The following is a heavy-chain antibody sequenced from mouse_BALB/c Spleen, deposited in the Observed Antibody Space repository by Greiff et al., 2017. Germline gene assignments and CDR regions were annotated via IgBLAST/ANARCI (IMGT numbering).Heavy chain of an antibody. CDR3: ASYSRYFDV. Sequence: QVQLQQPGAELVKPGASVKLSCKASGYTFTSYWMHWVKQRPGQGLEWIGEINPSNGRTNYNEKFKSKATLTVDKSSSTAYMQLSSLTSEDSAVYYGASYSRYFDVWGAGTTVTVSS. CDR2: INPSNGRT. V-gene: IGHV1S81*02. J-gene: IGHJ1*01. D-gene: IGHD1-1*01. CDR1: GYTFTSYW.